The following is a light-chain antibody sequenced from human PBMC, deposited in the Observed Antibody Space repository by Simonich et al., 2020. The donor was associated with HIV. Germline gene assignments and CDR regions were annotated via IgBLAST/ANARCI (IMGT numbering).Light chain of an antibody. V-gene: IGKV1-5*03. CDR1: QSISSW. Sequence: DIQMTQSPSTLSASVGDRVTITCLASQSISSWLAWYQQKPGKAPKLLIYKASSLESWVPSRFSGSGSGTEFTLTISSLQPDDFATYYCQQYNSYPWTFGQGTKVEIK. J-gene: IGKJ1*01. CDR3: QQYNSYPWT. CDR2: KAS.